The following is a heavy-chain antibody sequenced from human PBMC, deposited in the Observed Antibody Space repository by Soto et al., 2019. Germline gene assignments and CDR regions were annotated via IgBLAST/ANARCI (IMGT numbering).Heavy chain of an antibody. CDR3: ARDQLTHVAHYYGMDV. CDR2: IWYDGSNE. D-gene: IGHD1-1*01. V-gene: IGHV3-33*01. Sequence: QVQLVESGGGVVQPGRSLRLSCAASGFIFSSYGMHWVRQTPGKGLEWVAVIWYDGSNEYYADSVKGRFTISRDNSKNTLYLQMNSLRAEDTAVYYCARDQLTHVAHYYGMDVWGQGTTVTVSS. J-gene: IGHJ6*02. CDR1: GFIFSSYG.